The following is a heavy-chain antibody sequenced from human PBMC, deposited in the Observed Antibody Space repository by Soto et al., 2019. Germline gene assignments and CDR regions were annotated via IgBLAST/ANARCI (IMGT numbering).Heavy chain of an antibody. CDR2: IGTGADT. D-gene: IGHD7-27*01. J-gene: IGHJ6*02. V-gene: IGHV3-13*01. CDR3: ARAGANFYYGMDV. Sequence: EVQLVESGGGLVQPGGSLRLSCAASGFTFSSYDMHWVRQVTGKGLEWVSKIGTGADTYYSGSVKGRFTISREDAKNSLYLQMNSLRAGDTAVYYCARAGANFYYGMDVWGQGTTVIVSS. CDR1: GFTFSSYD.